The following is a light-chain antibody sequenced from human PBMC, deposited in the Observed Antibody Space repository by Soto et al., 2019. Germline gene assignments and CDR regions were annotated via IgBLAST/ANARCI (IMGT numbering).Light chain of an antibody. Sequence: QSALTQPASVSGSPGQSITISCTGSSSDVGGYNLVSWYQHHPGKAPKLIIYEGSQRPSGASNRFFGSKSGNTASLTISGLQAEDEADYHCCSYAGSSSYVFGTGTKLTVL. V-gene: IGLV2-23*01. CDR1: SSDVGGYNL. J-gene: IGLJ1*01. CDR2: EGS. CDR3: CSYAGSSSYV.